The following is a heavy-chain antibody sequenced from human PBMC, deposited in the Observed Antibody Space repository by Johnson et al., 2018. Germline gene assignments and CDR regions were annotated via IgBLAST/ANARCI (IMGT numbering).Heavy chain of an antibody. V-gene: IGHV4-4*02. D-gene: IGHD1-26*01. CDR2: VYQSATT. J-gene: IGHJ3*02. CDR1: GFVFSNNA. CDR3: TGPGRPDSFDI. Sequence: VQLVQSGGGVVQPGTSLRLSCAASGFVFSNNAMHWVRQAPGKGLEWIGEVYQSATTNYNPSLKSRVTISADTSRNHFSLKLTSGTVADTAVYYCTGPGRPDSFDIWGPGTMVTVSS.